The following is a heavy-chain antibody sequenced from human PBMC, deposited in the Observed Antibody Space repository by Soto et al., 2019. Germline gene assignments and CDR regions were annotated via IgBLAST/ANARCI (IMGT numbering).Heavy chain of an antibody. CDR2: IPYDGSHT. V-gene: IGHV3-30*18. CDR1: GFTFSSYG. D-gene: IGHD3-3*01. CDR3: AKLLVLEGEVQDFDY. Sequence: QVQLVESGGGVVRPGRSLRLSCVVSGFTFSSYGMHWVRQAPGKGLEWVAVIPYDGSHTYYADSVKGRFTISRDNSKNTLDLQMDSLRAEDTAVYYCAKLLVLEGEVQDFDYWGQGTLVTVSS. J-gene: IGHJ4*02.